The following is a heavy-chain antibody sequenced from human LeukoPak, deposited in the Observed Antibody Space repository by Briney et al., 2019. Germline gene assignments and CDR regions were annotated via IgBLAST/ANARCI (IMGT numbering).Heavy chain of an antibody. CDR3: ARVTPYYESGRRAFDF. V-gene: IGHV3-66*01. CDR2: VYSGGFT. CDR1: GFTVSSSY. D-gene: IGHD3-10*01. Sequence: GGSLRLSCAASGFTVSSSYMSWVRQAPGKGLEWVSVVYSGGFTYYADSVKARFTISRDNSKNTLYLQMNSLRAEDTAVYYCARVTPYYESGRRAFDFWGQGTVVTVSS. J-gene: IGHJ3*01.